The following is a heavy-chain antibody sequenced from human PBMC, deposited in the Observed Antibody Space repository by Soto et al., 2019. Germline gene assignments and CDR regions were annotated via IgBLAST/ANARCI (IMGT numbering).Heavy chain of an antibody. CDR1: GYTFTDFY. D-gene: IGHD1-1*01. Sequence: QVQLVQSGAEVKNPGASVMVSCKTSGYTFTDFYVNWVRQAPGQGLEWVGWTNPNTGGTKPSQRFQGRVTLTRDTSITTAYMELTRLTSEDTAVYFCATPTGTVPNFADHWGQGTLVTVSS. CDR2: TNPNTGGT. V-gene: IGHV1-2*02. J-gene: IGHJ4*02. CDR3: ATPTGTVPNFADH.